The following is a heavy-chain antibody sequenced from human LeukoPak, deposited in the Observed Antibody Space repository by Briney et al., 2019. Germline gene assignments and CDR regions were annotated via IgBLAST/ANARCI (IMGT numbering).Heavy chain of an antibody. CDR3: ARDPRGYGDYVGFDY. CDR1: GFTFSSHW. CDR2: INSDGSST. J-gene: IGHJ4*02. D-gene: IGHD4-17*01. V-gene: IGHV3-74*01. Sequence: GGSLRLSCAASGFTFSSHWMHWVRQAPGKGLVWVSGINSDGSSTSYADSVKGRFTISRDNAKNTLYLQRNSLRAEDTAVYYCARDPRGYGDYVGFDYWGQGTLVTVSS.